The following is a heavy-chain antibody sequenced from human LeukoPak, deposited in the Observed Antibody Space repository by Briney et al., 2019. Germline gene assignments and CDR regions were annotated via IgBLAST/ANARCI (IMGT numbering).Heavy chain of an antibody. CDR2: IYSGGTT. CDR1: GFTVSSNY. CDR3: AKDPASIVVVHPDRFDY. D-gene: IGHD3-22*01. V-gene: IGHV3-53*05. J-gene: IGHJ4*02. Sequence: HPGGSLRLSCVASGFTVSSNYMNWVRQAPGKGLEWVSVIYSGGTTHYADSVKGRFTISRDNSKNTLYLQMNSLRAEDTAVYYCAKDPASIVVVHPDRFDYWGQGTLATVSS.